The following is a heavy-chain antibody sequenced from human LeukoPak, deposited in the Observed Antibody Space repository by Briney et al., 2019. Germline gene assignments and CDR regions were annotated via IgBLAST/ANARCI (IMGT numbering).Heavy chain of an antibody. CDR2: IYYSGST. CDR3: ARGPRFGELLWHWFDP. CDR1: GGSFSGYY. V-gene: IGHV4-34*01. Sequence: PSETLSLTCAVYGGSFSGYYWGWIRQPPGKGLEWIGSIYYSGSTYYNASLKSRVTISVDTSRNQFSLKLTSVTAADTAVYYCARGPRFGELLWHWFDPWGQGTLVTVSS. J-gene: IGHJ5*02. D-gene: IGHD3-10*01.